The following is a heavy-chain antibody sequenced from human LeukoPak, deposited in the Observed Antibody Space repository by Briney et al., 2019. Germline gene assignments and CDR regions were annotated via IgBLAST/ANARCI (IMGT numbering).Heavy chain of an antibody. CDR1: GGSFSGYY. V-gene: IGHV4-34*01. Sequence: SETLSLTCAVYGGSFSGYYWSWIRQLPGKGLEWIGEINHSGSTNYNPSLKSRVTISVDTSKNQFSLKLSSVTAADTAVYYCARGRGFDYWGQGTLVTVSS. J-gene: IGHJ4*02. CDR3: ARGRGFDY. CDR2: INHSGST.